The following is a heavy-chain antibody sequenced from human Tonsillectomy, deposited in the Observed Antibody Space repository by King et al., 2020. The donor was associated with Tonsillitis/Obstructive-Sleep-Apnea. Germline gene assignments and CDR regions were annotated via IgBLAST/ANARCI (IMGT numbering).Heavy chain of an antibody. CDR3: ARGYSSSSSYYYYMDV. J-gene: IGHJ6*03. D-gene: IGHD6-6*01. CDR2: IYSGGST. V-gene: IGHV3-53*04. Sequence: QLVQSGGGLVQPGGSLRLSCAASGFTVSSNYMSWVRQAPGKGLEWVSVIYSGGSTYYADPVKGRFTISRHNSKNTLYLQMNSLRAEDTAVYYCARGYSSSSSYYYYMDVWGKGTTVTVSS. CDR1: GFTVSSNY.